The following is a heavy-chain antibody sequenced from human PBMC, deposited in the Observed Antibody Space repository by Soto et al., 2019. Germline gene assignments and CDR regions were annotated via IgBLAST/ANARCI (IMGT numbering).Heavy chain of an antibody. Sequence: GGSLRLSCAASGFTFDDYAMHWVRQAPGKGLEWVSLISWDGCSTYYADSVKGRFTISRDNSKNSLYLQMNSLRAEDTALYYCAQGDYYDSSGYYDAFDIGGQGTMVTVSS. CDR3: AQGDYYDSSGYYDAFDI. V-gene: IGHV3-43D*03. D-gene: IGHD3-22*01. CDR1: GFTFDDYA. CDR2: ISWDGCST. J-gene: IGHJ3*02.